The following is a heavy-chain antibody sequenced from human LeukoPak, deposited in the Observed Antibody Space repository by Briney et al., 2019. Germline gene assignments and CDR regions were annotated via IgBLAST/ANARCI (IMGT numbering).Heavy chain of an antibody. D-gene: IGHD3-3*01. CDR3: ARDLQKYDFWSGLPDY. CDR2: ISYDGSNK. J-gene: IGHJ4*02. CDR1: GFTFSSYA. V-gene: IGHV3-30-3*01. Sequence: GGSLRLSCAASGFTFSSYAMHWVRQAPGKGLEWVAVISYDGSNKYYADSVKGRFTISRDNSKNTLYLQMNSLRAEDTAVYYCARDLQKYDFWSGLPDYWGQGTLVTVSS.